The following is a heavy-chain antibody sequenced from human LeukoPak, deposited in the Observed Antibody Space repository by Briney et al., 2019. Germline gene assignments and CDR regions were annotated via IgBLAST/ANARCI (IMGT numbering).Heavy chain of an antibody. CDR1: GGTFSSYA. V-gene: IGHV1-69*13. CDR3: ARLHYTDSPLGPYYFDY. J-gene: IGHJ4*02. CDR2: IIPVFGTS. Sequence: SVKVSCKASGGTFSSYAVNWVRQAPGQGLEWMGGIIPVFGTSKYPQNFQGRVTITADESTTTAYMEPSSLSSEDTAIYYCARLHYTDSPLGPYYFDYWGQGTLVTVSS. D-gene: IGHD2-2*02.